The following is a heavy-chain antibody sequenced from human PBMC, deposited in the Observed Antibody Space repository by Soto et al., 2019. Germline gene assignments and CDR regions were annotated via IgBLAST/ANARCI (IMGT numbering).Heavy chain of an antibody. CDR1: GGSVSFYY. Sequence: VQLHQWGAGLLKPSETLSLTCAVSGGSVSFYYLSWIRQPPGKELEWIGEINHSGITNYNSSLKSRVTISVDTSKDQFSLKLSSVTAADTAVYYCATRFYDSSGYYLFYFDSWGQGTLVTGSS. CDR3: ATRFYDSSGYYLFYFDS. CDR2: INHSGIT. J-gene: IGHJ4*02. D-gene: IGHD3-22*01. V-gene: IGHV4-34*01.